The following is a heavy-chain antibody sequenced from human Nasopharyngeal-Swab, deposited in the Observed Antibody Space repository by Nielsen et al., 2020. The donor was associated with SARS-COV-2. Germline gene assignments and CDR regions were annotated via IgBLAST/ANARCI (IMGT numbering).Heavy chain of an antibody. V-gene: IGHV3-23*01. CDR3: ARDPSGGDLSYFDY. J-gene: IGHJ4*02. CDR2: ISGSGGST. D-gene: IGHD2-21*02. Sequence: GESLKISCAASGFTFSSYAMSWVRQAPGKGLEWVSAISGSGGSTYYADSVKGRFTISRDNSKNTLYLQMNSLRAEDTAVYYCARDPSGGDLSYFDYWGQGTLVTVSS. CDR1: GFTFSSYA.